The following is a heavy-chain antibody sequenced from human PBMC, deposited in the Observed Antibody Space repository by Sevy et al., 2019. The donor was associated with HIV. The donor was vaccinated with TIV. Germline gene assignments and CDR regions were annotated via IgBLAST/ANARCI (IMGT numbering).Heavy chain of an antibody. D-gene: IGHD4-4*01. CDR1: GFTFSSYG. V-gene: IGHV3-30*18. Sequence: GGSLRLSCAASGFTFSSYGMHWVRQAPGKGLEWVAVISYDGSNKYYAGSVKGRFTISRDNSKNTLYLQMNSLRAEDTAVYYCAKAGLTTLDYLGQGTMVTVSS. CDR3: AKAGLTTLDY. CDR2: ISYDGSNK. J-gene: IGHJ4*02.